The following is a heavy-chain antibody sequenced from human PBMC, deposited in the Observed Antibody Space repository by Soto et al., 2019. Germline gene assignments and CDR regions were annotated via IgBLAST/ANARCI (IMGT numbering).Heavy chain of an antibody. CDR3: ASRSVYSGYDTY. CDR1: GFTFSSYE. D-gene: IGHD5-12*01. Sequence: LRLSCAASGFTFSSYEMNWVRQAPGKGLEWVSYISSSGSTIYYADSVKGRFTISRDNAKNSLYLQMNSLRAEDTAVYYCASRSVYSGYDTYWGQGTLVTVSS. J-gene: IGHJ4*02. V-gene: IGHV3-48*03. CDR2: ISSSGSTI.